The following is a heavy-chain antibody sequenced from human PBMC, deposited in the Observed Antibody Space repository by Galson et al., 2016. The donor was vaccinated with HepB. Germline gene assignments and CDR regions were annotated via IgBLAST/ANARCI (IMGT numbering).Heavy chain of an antibody. Sequence: SETLSLTCPVSGASVSTGNYYWSWIRQPPGKRLEWIGHIYFSGSTKYNPSLMSRVTISLDTSKNEFSLKLRSVTAADTAMYFCARGTGLAAFHIWGQGTMVTVSS. D-gene: IGHD1-14*01. CDR2: IYFSGST. CDR1: GASVSTGNYY. V-gene: IGHV4-61*01. J-gene: IGHJ3*02. CDR3: ARGTGLAAFHI.